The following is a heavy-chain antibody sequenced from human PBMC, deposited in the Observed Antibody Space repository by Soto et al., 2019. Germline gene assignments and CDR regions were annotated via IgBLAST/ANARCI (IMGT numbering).Heavy chain of an antibody. CDR3: ARVAQQLVPPYYYYYYMDV. J-gene: IGHJ6*03. CDR1: GYTFTSYG. D-gene: IGHD6-13*01. CDR2: ISAYNGNT. Sequence: GASVKLSCKASGYTFTSYGISWVRQAPEQGLEWMGWISAYNGNTNYAQKLQGRVTMTTDTSTSTAYMELRSLRSDDTAVYYCARVAQQLVPPYYYYYYMDVWGKGTTVTVSS. V-gene: IGHV1-18*01.